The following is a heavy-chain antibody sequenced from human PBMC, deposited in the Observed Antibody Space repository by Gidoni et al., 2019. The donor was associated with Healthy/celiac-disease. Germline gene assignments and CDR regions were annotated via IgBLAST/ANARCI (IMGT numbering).Heavy chain of an antibody. Sequence: QVQLVESGGGVVQPGRSLRLSCAASGFPFSSYAMHWVRQAPGKGLEWVAVISYDGSNKYYADSVKGRFTISRDNSKNTLYLQMNSLRAEDTAVYYCARDPHRVVVVAATGHWFDPWGQGTLVTVSS. CDR1: GFPFSSYA. CDR2: ISYDGSNK. V-gene: IGHV3-30*01. CDR3: ARDPHRVVVVAATGHWFDP. J-gene: IGHJ5*02. D-gene: IGHD2-15*01.